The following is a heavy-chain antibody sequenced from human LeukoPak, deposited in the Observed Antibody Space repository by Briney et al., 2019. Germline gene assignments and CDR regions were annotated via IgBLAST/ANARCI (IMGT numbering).Heavy chain of an antibody. CDR1: GGSVSTISHF. V-gene: IGHV4-39*01. J-gene: IGHJ5*02. CDR2: LSDTGTT. CDR3: ARRDHTGRSHAWFDP. D-gene: IGHD1-14*01. Sequence: PSETLSLTCTVSGGSVSTISHFWDWVRQPPGKGLEWIVSLSDTGTTYYNPSLESRVTMSVDTSKNQFSLKLSSATAADTAVYYCARRDHTGRSHAWFDPWGQGTLVTVSS.